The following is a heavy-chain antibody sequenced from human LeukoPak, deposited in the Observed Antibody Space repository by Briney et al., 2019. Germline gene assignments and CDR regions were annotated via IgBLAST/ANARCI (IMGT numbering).Heavy chain of an antibody. J-gene: IGHJ5*02. V-gene: IGHV1-18*01. CDR2: ISAYNGNT. Sequence: ASVKVSCKASGYTFTSYDINWVRQATGQGLEWMGWISAYNGNTNYAQKLQGRVTMTTDTSTSTAYMELRSLRSDDTAVYYCALYYYDSSGYYGWFDPWGQGTLVTVSS. CDR1: GYTFTSYD. CDR3: ALYYYDSSGYYGWFDP. D-gene: IGHD3-22*01.